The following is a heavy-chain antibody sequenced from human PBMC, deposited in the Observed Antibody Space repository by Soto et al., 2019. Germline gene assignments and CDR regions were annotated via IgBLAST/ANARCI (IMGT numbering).Heavy chain of an antibody. Sequence: QVQLVQSGAEVKKPGASVKVSCKASGYTFTSYYMHWVRQAPGQGLEWMGIINPSGGSTSHAQKFQGRVTMTRDTSTSTVYMELSSLRSEDTAVYYCARVHPRPRNFYQNNWFDPWGQGTLVTVSS. D-gene: IGHD2-2*01. J-gene: IGHJ5*02. V-gene: IGHV1-46*01. CDR2: INPSGGST. CDR3: ARVHPRPRNFYQNNWFDP. CDR1: GYTFTSYY.